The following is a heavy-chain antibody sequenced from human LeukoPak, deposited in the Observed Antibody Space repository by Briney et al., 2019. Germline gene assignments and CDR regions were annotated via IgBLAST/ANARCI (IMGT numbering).Heavy chain of an antibody. J-gene: IGHJ3*02. D-gene: IGHD3-10*01. Sequence: GGSLRLSCAASGFTFSSYGMHWVRQAPGKGLEWVAVISYDGSNKYYADSVKGRFTISRDNSKNTLYLQMNSLRAEDTAVYCCAKELSYYGSGSYSDAFDIWGQGTMVTVSS. V-gene: IGHV3-30*18. CDR3: AKELSYYGSGSYSDAFDI. CDR1: GFTFSSYG. CDR2: ISYDGSNK.